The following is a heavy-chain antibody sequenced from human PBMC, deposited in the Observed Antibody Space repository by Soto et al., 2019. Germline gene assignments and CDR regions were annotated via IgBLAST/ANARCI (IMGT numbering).Heavy chain of an antibody. V-gene: IGHV3-23*01. CDR3: AKDGSGPYDYIWGSYRAWPYYMDV. CDR2: ISGSGGST. J-gene: IGHJ6*03. D-gene: IGHD3-16*02. Sequence: PGGSLRLSCAASGFTFSSYAMSWVRQAPGKGLEWVSAISGSGGSTYYADSVKGRFTISRDNSKNTLYLQMNSLRAEDTAVYYCAKDGSGPYDYIWGSYRAWPYYMDVWGKGTTVTVSS. CDR1: GFTFSSYA.